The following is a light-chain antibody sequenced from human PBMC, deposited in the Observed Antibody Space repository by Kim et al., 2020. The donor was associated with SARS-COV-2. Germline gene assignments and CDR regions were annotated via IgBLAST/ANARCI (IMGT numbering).Light chain of an antibody. CDR3: QQANSFPWT. Sequence: AFVGDRVTSTCRASQGIRSWLAWYQQKPGKAPNLLIYAASNLQSGVPSRFSGSGSGTDFTLTISRLQPEDSATYYCQQANSFPWTFGQGTKVDIK. CDR1: QGIRSW. CDR2: AAS. V-gene: IGKV1-12*01. J-gene: IGKJ1*01.